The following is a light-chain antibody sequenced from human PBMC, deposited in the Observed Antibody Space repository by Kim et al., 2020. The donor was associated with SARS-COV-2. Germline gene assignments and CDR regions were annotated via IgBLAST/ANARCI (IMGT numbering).Light chain of an antibody. V-gene: IGLV3-19*01. Sequence: ALGQTGRITCQGDSLRSYYATWYQQKPGQAPIVVIYGKNNRPSGIPDRFSGSSSGNTASLTITGTQAGDEADYYCNSRDSNDNVVFGGGTKLTVL. CDR2: GKN. J-gene: IGLJ2*01. CDR1: SLRSYY. CDR3: NSRDSNDNVV.